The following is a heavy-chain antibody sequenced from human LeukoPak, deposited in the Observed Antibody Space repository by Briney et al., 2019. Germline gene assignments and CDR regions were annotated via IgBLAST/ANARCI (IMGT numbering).Heavy chain of an antibody. J-gene: IGHJ5*02. CDR3: ARDRIDIVVVPAAWFDP. Sequence: GGSLRLSCAASGFTFSTYGMHWVRQAPGKGLEWVAFIRYDGTHKYYADSVKGRFTISRDNSKNTLYLQMTSLRVADTAVYYCARDRIDIVVVPAAWFDPWGQGTLVTVSS. D-gene: IGHD2-2*01. CDR2: IRYDGTHK. CDR1: GFTFSTYG. V-gene: IGHV3-30*02.